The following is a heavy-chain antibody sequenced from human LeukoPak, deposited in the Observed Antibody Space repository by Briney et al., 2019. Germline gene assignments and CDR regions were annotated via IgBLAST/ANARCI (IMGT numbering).Heavy chain of an antibody. CDR3: ARGRQWLVRGNAYNWFDP. J-gene: IGHJ5*02. CDR1: GGSFSGYY. CDR2: INHSGST. Sequence: SETLSLTCAVYGGSFSGYYWSWIRQPPGKGLEWIGEINHSGSTNYNPSFKSRVTISVDTSKNQFSLKLSSVTAADTAVYYCARGRQWLVRGNAYNWFDPWGQGTLVTVSS. D-gene: IGHD6-19*01. V-gene: IGHV4-34*01.